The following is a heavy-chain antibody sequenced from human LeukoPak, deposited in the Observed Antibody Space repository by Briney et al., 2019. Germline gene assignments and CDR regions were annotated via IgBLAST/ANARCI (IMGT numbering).Heavy chain of an antibody. V-gene: IGHV3-66*02. J-gene: IGHJ4*02. D-gene: IGHD3-3*01. CDR2: IYMGGTT. CDR1: GFTVSDKY. Sequence: GGSLRLSCGASGFTVSDKYMSWIRQAPGKGLEWVSVIYMGGTTYYADSVKGRFTISRDSSKNTLYLQMNSLRAEDTAVYYCAVQYDFWSALYKYFFDYWGQGTLVSVSS. CDR3: AVQYDFWSALYKYFFDY.